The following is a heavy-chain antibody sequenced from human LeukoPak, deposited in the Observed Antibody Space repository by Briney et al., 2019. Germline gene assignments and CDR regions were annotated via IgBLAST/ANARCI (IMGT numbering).Heavy chain of an antibody. J-gene: IGHJ4*02. CDR1: GLTLSRYW. V-gene: IGHV3-7*01. CDR2: INEDGGER. Sequence: PGGSLRLSCAASGLTLSRYWRSWIRQAPGKGLEWVANINEDGGERHYVDTVKGRFTISRDNAKNSLYLQMNSLRAEDTAVYYCARGGNLENWGRGTLVTVSS. D-gene: IGHD1-14*01. CDR3: ARGGNLEN.